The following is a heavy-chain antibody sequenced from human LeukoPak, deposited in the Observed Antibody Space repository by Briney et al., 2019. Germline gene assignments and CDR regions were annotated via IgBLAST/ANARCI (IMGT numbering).Heavy chain of an antibody. CDR3: ARDLNHGSGNWFDP. J-gene: IGHJ5*02. V-gene: IGHV4-59*13. Sequence: PSETLSLTCTVSGGSISSYYWSWVRQPPGKGLEWIGYIYYSGSTNYNPSLKSRVTISVDTSKNQFSLKLSSVTAADTAVYYCARDLNHGSGNWFDPWGQGTLVTVSS. CDR1: GGSISSYY. D-gene: IGHD3-10*01. CDR2: IYYSGST.